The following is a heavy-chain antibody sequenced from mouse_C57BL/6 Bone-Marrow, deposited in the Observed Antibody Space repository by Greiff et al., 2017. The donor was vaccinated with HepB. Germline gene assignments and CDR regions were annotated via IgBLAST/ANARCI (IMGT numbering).Heavy chain of an antibody. D-gene: IGHD2-5*01. CDR2: IYPGGGYT. Sequence: QVQLKQSGAELVRPGTSVKMSCKASGYTFTNYWIGWAKQRPGHGLEWIGDIYPGGGYTNYNEKFKGKATLTADKSSSTAYMQFSSLTSEDSAIYYCARSNLHSKGGYYAMDYWGQGTSVTVSS. CDR3: ARSNLHSKGGYYAMDY. J-gene: IGHJ4*01. CDR1: GYTFTNYW. V-gene: IGHV1-63*01.